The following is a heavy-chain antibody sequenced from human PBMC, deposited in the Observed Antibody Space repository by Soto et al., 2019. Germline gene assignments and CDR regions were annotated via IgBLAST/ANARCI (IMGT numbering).Heavy chain of an antibody. CDR1: GGTFSSYA. J-gene: IGHJ4*02. V-gene: IGHV1-69*13. Sequence: ASVKVSCKASGGTFSSYAISWVRQAPGQGLEWMGGIIPIFGTANYAQKFQGRVTITADESTSTAYMELSSLRSEDTAVYYCAMTPTDHYDSSGYYFLPTDYWGQGTLVTVSS. D-gene: IGHD3-22*01. CDR2: IIPIFGTA. CDR3: AMTPTDHYDSSGYYFLPTDY.